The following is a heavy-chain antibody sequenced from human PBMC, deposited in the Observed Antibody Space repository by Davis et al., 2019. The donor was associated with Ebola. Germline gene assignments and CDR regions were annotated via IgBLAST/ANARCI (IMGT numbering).Heavy chain of an antibody. CDR3: ARDHSYDFWSGYSPFDY. J-gene: IGHJ4*02. CDR2: ISAYNGNT. CDR1: GYTFTSYG. V-gene: IGHV1-18*01. D-gene: IGHD3-3*01. Sequence: ASVKVSCKASGYTFTSYGISWVRQAPGQGLEWMGWISAYNGNTNYAQKLQGRVTMTTDTSTSTAYMELRSLRSDDTAVYYCARDHSYDFWSGYSPFDYWGQGTLVTVSS.